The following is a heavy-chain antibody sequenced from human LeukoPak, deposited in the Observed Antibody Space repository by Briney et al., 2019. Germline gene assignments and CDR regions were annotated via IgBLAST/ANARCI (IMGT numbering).Heavy chain of an antibody. J-gene: IGHJ6*03. D-gene: IGHD2-15*01. CDR3: ARAPRIDYYMDV. V-gene: IGHV1-8*01. Sequence: ASVKVSCKASGYTFTSYDINWERLPPGPGHEWMGWMNINSGNTGYAQKFQGRVTMTRNTSISTAYMELSSLRSEDTAVYYCARAPRIDYYMDVWGKGTTVTISS. CDR1: GYTFTSYD. CDR2: MNINSGNT.